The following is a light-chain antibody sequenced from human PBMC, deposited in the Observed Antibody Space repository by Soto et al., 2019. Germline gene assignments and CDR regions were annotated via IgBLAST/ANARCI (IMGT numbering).Light chain of an antibody. Sequence: DIQMTQSPSSLSASIGDRVTITCRASQSISSYLNWYQQKPGKAPKLLIYGASSLLSGVPSRLSGSGSGTDFTLIISSLQPEDFATYYCQQSYSTPPTFGQGTKVEIK. V-gene: IGKV1-39*01. CDR3: QQSYSTPPT. J-gene: IGKJ1*01. CDR1: QSISSY. CDR2: GAS.